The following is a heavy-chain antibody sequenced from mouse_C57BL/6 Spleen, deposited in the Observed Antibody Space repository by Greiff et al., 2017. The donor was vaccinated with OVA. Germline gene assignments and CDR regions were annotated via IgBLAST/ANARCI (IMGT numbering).Heavy chain of an antibody. CDR1: GYAFSSYW. CDR3: ARTTVPAGFAY. Sequence: QVKLKQSEPELVQPGTSVKLSCKASGYAFSSYWMNWVQQMPGKGLEWIGRIYPGDGDTNYNGNFKGKATLAADKSYSTAYMLLSRLTSEDSAVYYGARTTVPAGFAYWGQGTLVTVSA. V-gene: IGHV1-82*01. D-gene: IGHD1-1*01. J-gene: IGHJ3*01. CDR2: IYPGDGDT.